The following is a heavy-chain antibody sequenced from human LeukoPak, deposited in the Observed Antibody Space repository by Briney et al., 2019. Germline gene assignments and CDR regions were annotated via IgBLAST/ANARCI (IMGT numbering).Heavy chain of an antibody. J-gene: IGHJ4*02. V-gene: IGHV3-21*01. CDR2: ISSSSSYI. CDR1: GFTFSSYS. CDR3: ARAIAVAGFDY. D-gene: IGHD6-19*01. Sequence: GGSLRLSCAASGFTFSSYSMNWVRQAPGKGLEWVSSISSSSSYIYYADSVKGRFTVSRDNAKNSLYLQMNSLRAEDTAVYYCARAIAVAGFDYWGQGTLVTVSS.